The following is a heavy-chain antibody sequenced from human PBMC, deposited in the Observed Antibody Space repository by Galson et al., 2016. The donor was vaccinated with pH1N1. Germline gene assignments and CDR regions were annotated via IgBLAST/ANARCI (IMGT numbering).Heavy chain of an antibody. V-gene: IGHV3-53*01. Sequence: LRLSCAASGFTFSDYYMSWVRQAPGKGLEWVSLLYTSGFTYYADSVKGRFTISRDNSKNTLYLQMNSLTAEDTAVYYCARRKKSRSLTLDYWGQGTLVTASS. CDR3: ARRKKSRSLTLDY. CDR2: LYTSGFT. D-gene: IGHD6-6*01. CDR1: GFTFSDYY. J-gene: IGHJ4*02.